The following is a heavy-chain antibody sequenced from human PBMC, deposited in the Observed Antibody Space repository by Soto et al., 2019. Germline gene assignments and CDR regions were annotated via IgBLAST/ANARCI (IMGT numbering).Heavy chain of an antibody. CDR2: IFYSGST. D-gene: IGHD2-15*01. CDR1: GGSISSGGYY. V-gene: IGHV4-39*01. J-gene: IGHJ6*02. CDR3: ARHLTYCSAGSCYSDFPYYGMDV. Sequence: PSETLSLTCTVSGGSISSGGYYWSWIRQPPGKGLEGIGSIFYSGSTYYNPSLKSRVTISVDTSKNQFSLKLSSVTAADTAVYYCARHLTYCSAGSCYSDFPYYGMDVWGQGTTVTVSS.